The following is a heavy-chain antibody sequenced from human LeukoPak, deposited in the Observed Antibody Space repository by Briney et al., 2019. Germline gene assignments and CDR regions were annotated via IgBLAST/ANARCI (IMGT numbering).Heavy chain of an antibody. CDR3: ARALTTVVTPDWFDP. CDR2: IYHSGST. J-gene: IGHJ5*02. CDR1: GGSISSSNW. Sequence: PSETLSLTCAVSGGSISSSNWWSWVRQPPGKGLEWIGEIYHSGSTNYNPSLKSRVTISVDRSKNQFSLKLSSVTAADTAVYYCARALTTVVTPDWFDPWGQGTLVTVSS. D-gene: IGHD4-23*01. V-gene: IGHV4-4*02.